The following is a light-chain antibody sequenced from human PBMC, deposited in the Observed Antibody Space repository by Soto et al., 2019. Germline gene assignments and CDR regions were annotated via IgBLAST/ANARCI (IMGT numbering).Light chain of an antibody. CDR2: KPT. J-gene: IGKJ1*01. Sequence: DIQMTQSPSTLSASIGDRVTITCRASQSISDWLAWYQQKPGKAPNILINKPTSLETGVPSRFSGRGSGTEFPLTISSQQSDDCAPYYCQHNKDYPGTVAHVTEVDIK. V-gene: IGKV1-5*03. CDR1: QSISDW. CDR3: QHNKDYPGT.